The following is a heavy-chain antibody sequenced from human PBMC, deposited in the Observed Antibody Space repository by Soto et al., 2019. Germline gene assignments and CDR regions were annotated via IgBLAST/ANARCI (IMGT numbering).Heavy chain of an antibody. CDR1: GVGFSNSW. J-gene: IGHJ4*02. D-gene: IGHD3-9*01. CDR2: INQDGSGK. CDR3: ARNYFVGG. Sequence: GGSLRLSCAVSGVGFSNSWMSWVRQPPGRGLEWVANINQDGSGKSYVDSVKGRFTISRDNAKNSLYLQMNSLRAEDTAMYYCARNYFVGGGGQGALVTVSS. V-gene: IGHV3-7*01.